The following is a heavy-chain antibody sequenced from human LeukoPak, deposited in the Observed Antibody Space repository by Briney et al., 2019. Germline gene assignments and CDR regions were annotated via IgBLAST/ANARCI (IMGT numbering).Heavy chain of an antibody. V-gene: IGHV4-30-4*08. CDR2: IYYSGST. D-gene: IGHD2-2*02. CDR1: GGSISSGDYY. CDR3: ASSTVPPAIPYFDY. Sequence: SQTLSLTCTVSGGSISSGDYYWSWIRQPPGKGLEWIGYIYYSGSTYYNPSLKSRVTIPVDTSKNQFSLKLSSVTAADTAVYYCASSTVPPAIPYFDYWGQGTLVTVSS. J-gene: IGHJ4*02.